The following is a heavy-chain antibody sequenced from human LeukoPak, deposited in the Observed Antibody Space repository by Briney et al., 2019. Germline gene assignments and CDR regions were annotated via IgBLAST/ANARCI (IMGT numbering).Heavy chain of an antibody. V-gene: IGHV4-59*01. CDR1: GGSISSYS. CDR3: ARGLLYGDYVHGMDV. Sequence: PSETLSLTCTVSGGSISSYSWSWIRQPPGKGLEWIGFIYYSGSTNYNPSLKSRVTISVDTSKNQFSLKLSSVTAADTAVYYCARGLLYGDYVHGMDVWGQGTTVTVSS. CDR2: IYYSGST. J-gene: IGHJ6*02. D-gene: IGHD4-17*01.